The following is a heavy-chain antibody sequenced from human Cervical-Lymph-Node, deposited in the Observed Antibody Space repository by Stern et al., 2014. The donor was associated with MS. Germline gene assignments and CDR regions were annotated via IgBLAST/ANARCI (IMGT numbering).Heavy chain of an antibody. CDR1: GYTFTSYA. D-gene: IGHD5-18*01. CDR2: INAGNGNT. J-gene: IGHJ3*02. V-gene: IGHV1-3*01. CDR3: ARAGYSYGYPDAFDI. Sequence: QMQLVQSGAEVKKPGASVKVSCKASGYTFTSYAMHWVRQAPGQRLEWMGWINAGNGNTKYSQKFQGRVTITRDTSASTAYMELSSLRSEDTAVYYCARAGYSYGYPDAFDIWGQGTMVTVSS.